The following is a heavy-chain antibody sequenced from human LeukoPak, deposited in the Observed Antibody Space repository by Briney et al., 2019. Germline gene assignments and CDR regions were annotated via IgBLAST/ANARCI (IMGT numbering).Heavy chain of an antibody. V-gene: IGHV3-30*03. CDR1: GFTISSHG. D-gene: IGHD6-13*01. CDR3: AREAGYSSSWYAPRY. Sequence: GGSLRLSCEVSGFTISSHGMHWVRQAPGKGLEWVAVISYDGSNKYNADSVKGRFTISRDNSKNTLYLQMNSLRTEDTAVYYCAREAGYSSSWYAPRYWGQGTLVIVSS. CDR2: ISYDGSNK. J-gene: IGHJ4*02.